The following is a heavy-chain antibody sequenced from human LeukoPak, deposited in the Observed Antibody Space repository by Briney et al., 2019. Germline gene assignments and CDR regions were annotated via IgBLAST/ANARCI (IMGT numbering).Heavy chain of an antibody. CDR1: GYTFTSYD. D-gene: IGHD1-26*01. CDR2: MNPNSGNT. V-gene: IGHV1-8*01. Sequence: GASVKVSCKASGYTFTSYDINWVRQATGQGLEWMGWMNPNSGNTGYAQKFQGRVTMTRNTSISTAYMELSSLRSEDTAVYYCATAMDIVGAIYYFDYWGQGTLVTVSS. CDR3: ATAMDIVGAIYYFDY. J-gene: IGHJ4*02.